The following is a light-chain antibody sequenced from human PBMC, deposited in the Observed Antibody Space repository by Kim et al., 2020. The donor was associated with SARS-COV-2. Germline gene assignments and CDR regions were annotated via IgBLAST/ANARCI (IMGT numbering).Light chain of an antibody. CDR1: SSNIGSNY. CDR2: RNN. Sequence: SELTQPPSASGTPGQRVTISCSGGSSNIGSNYVYWYQHLPGTAPKLLIYRNNQRPSGVPDRFSGSKSATSASLAISGLRSEDGADYYCAAWDDSLSGYVFGSGTKVTVL. V-gene: IGLV1-47*01. J-gene: IGLJ1*01. CDR3: AAWDDSLSGYV.